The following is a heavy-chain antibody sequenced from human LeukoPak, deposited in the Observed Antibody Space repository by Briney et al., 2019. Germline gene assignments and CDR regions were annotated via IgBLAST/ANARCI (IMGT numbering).Heavy chain of an antibody. J-gene: IGHJ6*02. CDR2: IYYSGST. CDR3: ARVVAPREQLVPYYYYGMDV. D-gene: IGHD6-13*01. V-gene: IGHV4-61*01. Sequence: SETLSLTCTVSGGSVSSGSYYWSWIRQPPGKGLEWIGYIYYSGSTNYNPSLKSRVTISVDTSKNQFSLKLSSVTAADTAVYYCARVVAPREQLVPYYYYGMDVWGQGTTVTVSS. CDR1: GGSVSSGSYY.